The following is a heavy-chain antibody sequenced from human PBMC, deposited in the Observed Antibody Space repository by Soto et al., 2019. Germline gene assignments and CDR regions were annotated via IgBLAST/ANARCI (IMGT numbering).Heavy chain of an antibody. CDR1: GFTFSSYA. V-gene: IGHV3-23*01. D-gene: IGHD6-19*01. Sequence: PGGSLRLSCASSGFTFSSYAMSWVRQAPGKGLEWVSAISGSGGSTYYADSVKGRFTISRDNSKNTLYLQMNSLRAEDTAVYYCAKSGGWSQGFDYWGQGTLVTVSS. CDR2: ISGSGGST. J-gene: IGHJ4*02. CDR3: AKSGGWSQGFDY.